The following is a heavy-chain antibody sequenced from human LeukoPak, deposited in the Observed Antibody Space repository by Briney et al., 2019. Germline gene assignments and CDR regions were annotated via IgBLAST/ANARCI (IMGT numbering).Heavy chain of an antibody. D-gene: IGHD5-12*01. V-gene: IGHV4-59*08. CDR2: IYYSGST. CDR1: GGSISSYY. CDR3: ARRLGGYNY. Sequence: SETLSLTCTVSGGSISSYYWNWIRQPPGKGLEWIGYIYYSGSTNYNPSLKSRVTMSVDTSKNQFSLKLSTVTAADTAVYYCARRLGGYNYWGQGTLVTVSS. J-gene: IGHJ4*02.